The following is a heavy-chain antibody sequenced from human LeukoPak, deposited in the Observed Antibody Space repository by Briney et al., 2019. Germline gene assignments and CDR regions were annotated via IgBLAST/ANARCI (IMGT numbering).Heavy chain of an antibody. CDR2: ITSGGTYI. J-gene: IGHJ3*01. D-gene: IGHD2-2*01. Sequence: GGSLRLSCAASGFTFCDFSMIWLRQAPGKGLEWVSSITSGGTYIYYADSVTGRFTISRDNAKNSLYLQMNSLTVEDTAVYYCVRVKRSSTTSFDAFCVWGPGTVVSVSS. V-gene: IGHV3-21*01. CDR1: GFTFCDFS. CDR3: VRVKRSSTTSFDAFCV.